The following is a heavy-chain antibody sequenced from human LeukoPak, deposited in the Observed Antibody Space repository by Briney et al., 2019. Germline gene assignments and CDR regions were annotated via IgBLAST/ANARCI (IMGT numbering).Heavy chain of an antibody. D-gene: IGHD6-13*01. CDR1: GFTFGDYV. V-gene: IGHV3-49*04. Sequence: GGSLRLSCTASGFTFGDYVMSWVRQAPGKGLEWVGFIRSKAYGGTTEYAASVKGRFTISRDDSKSIAYLQMNSLKTEDTAVYYCTRARTYSSSWYYFDFWGQGTQVTVSS. J-gene: IGHJ4*02. CDR2: IRSKAYGGTT. CDR3: TRARTYSSSWYYFDF.